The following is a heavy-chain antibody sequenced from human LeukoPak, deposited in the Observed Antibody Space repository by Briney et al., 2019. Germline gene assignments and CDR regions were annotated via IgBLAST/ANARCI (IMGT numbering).Heavy chain of an antibody. V-gene: IGHV4-59*01. CDR2: IYYSGST. J-gene: IGHJ6*03. CDR1: VGSISSYY. CDR3: ARVTRNILTGYYRGYYYYYMDV. Sequence: SETLSLTCTVAVGSISSYYWSWIRQPPGKGLEWIGYIYYSGSTNYNPPLKSRVTISVDTSKNQFSLKLSSVTAADTAVYYCARVTRNILTGYYRGYYYYYMDVWGKGTTVTISS. D-gene: IGHD3-9*01.